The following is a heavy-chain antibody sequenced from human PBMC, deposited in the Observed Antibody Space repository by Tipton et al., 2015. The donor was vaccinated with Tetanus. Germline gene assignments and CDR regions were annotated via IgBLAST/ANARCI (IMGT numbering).Heavy chain of an antibody. CDR1: GGSISSGGYY. J-gene: IGHJ4*02. CDR3: ARDQARGARGWNYFDY. Sequence: TLSLTCTVSGGSISSGGYYWSWIRQHPGKGLEWIGDIYNSGGTYYNPSLKGRVTILVDTTKNHFSLKLKSVTAADTAVYYCARDQARGARGWNYFDYWGQGSLVAVSS. V-gene: IGHV4-31*03. D-gene: IGHD1-26*01. CDR2: IYNSGGT.